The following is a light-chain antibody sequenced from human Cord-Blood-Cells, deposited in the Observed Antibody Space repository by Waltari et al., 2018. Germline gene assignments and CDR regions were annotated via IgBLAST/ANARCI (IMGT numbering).Light chain of an antibody. J-gene: IGLJ1*01. Sequence: QSALTQPASVSGSPGQSITISCTGTSSAVGGYNYVSWDQQHPGKAPKPMIYEVSNRPSGVSNRLSGSKSGNTASLTISGLQAEDEADYYCSSYTSSSTYVFGTGTKVTVL. CDR3: SSYTSSSTYV. V-gene: IGLV2-14*01. CDR2: EVS. CDR1: SSAVGGYNY.